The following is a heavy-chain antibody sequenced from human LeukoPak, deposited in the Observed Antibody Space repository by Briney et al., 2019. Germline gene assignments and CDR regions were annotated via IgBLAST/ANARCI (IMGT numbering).Heavy chain of an antibody. CDR3: ARGTYDSSGYYYFLDY. CDR2: ISSSSSYI. V-gene: IGHV3-21*01. CDR1: GFTLSSYS. J-gene: IGHJ4*02. Sequence: GGSLRLSCAASGFTLSSYSMNWVRQAPGKGLEWVSSISSSSSYIYYADSVKGRFTISRDNAKNSLYLQMNSLRAEDTAVYYCARGTYDSSGYYYFLDYWGQGTLVTVSS. D-gene: IGHD3-22*01.